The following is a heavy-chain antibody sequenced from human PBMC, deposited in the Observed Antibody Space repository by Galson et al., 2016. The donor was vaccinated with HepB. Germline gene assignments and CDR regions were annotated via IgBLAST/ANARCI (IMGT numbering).Heavy chain of an antibody. J-gene: IGHJ4*02. CDR1: GFTFSSYA. CDR3: AKDLGLLSYFFDS. CDR2: ISYDGSNK. Sequence: SLRLFCAASGFTFSSYAMHWVRQAPGKGLDWVSVISYDGSNKYYADSVKGRFTISRDNSKNTLYLQMNSLRAEDTAVYYCAKDLGLLSYFFDSWGQGTLVTVSS. V-gene: IGHV3-30*18. D-gene: IGHD3-16*02.